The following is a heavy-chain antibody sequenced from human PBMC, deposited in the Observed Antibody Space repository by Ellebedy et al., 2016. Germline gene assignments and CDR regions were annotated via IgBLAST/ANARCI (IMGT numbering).Heavy chain of an antibody. CDR1: GYSISSGYY. V-gene: IGHV4-38-2*02. D-gene: IGHD3-10*01. J-gene: IGHJ4*02. CDR3: VVWFGEFLDY. CDR2: IYHSGSA. Sequence: SETLSLTCTVSGYSISSGYYWGWIRQSPGKGLKWIASIYHSGSAYYNPSLKSRVTISVDTSNNQFSLKLSSVTAADTAVYYCVVWFGEFLDYWGQGTLVTVSS.